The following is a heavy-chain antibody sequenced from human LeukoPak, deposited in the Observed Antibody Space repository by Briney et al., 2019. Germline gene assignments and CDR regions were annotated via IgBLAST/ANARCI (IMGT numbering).Heavy chain of an antibody. CDR3: ARYNSGWNDY. Sequence: GGSLRLSCAASGFTFSSFNMNWVRQAPEKGLEWVSSISSTSSLIWYADSLKGRFTISRDNAKNSLYLQMDSLRAEDTAIYYCARYNSGWNDYWGQGTLVTVSS. J-gene: IGHJ4*02. CDR2: ISSTSSLI. CDR1: GFTFSSFN. D-gene: IGHD6-19*01. V-gene: IGHV3-21*01.